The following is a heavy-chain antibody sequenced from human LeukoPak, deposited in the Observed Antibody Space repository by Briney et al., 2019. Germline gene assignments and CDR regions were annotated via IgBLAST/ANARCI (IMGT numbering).Heavy chain of an antibody. V-gene: IGHV3-30-3*01. CDR3: ARAGRFLEWLFPFLDY. CDR2: ISYEGSNK. Sequence: GGSLRLSCAASGFTFSSYAMHRVRQAPGKGLEWVAVISYEGSNKYYADSVKGRFTISRDNSKNTLYLQMNSLRAEDTAVYYCARAGRFLEWLFPFLDYWGQGTLVTVSS. J-gene: IGHJ4*02. D-gene: IGHD3-3*01. CDR1: GFTFSSYA.